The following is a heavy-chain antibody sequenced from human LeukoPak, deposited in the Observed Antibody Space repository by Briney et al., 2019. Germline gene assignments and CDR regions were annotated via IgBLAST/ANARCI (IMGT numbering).Heavy chain of an antibody. J-gene: IGHJ4*02. Sequence: ASVKVSCKASGYTFTSYYLHWVRQAPGQGLEWMGTINPSVGSTTYAQKFQGRVSMTRDTSTSTVYMELSSLRSEDTAVYYCARDWGGDSSGYFLYWGQGTLVTVSS. CDR1: GYTFTSYY. V-gene: IGHV1-46*01. CDR2: INPSVGST. D-gene: IGHD3-22*01. CDR3: ARDWGGDSSGYFLY.